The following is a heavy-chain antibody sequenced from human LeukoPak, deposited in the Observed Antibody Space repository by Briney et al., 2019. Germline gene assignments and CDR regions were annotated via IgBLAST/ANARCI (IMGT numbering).Heavy chain of an antibody. J-gene: IGHJ4*02. CDR3: ARDLVVGYCSGGSCYSGLYYFDY. V-gene: IGHV1-2*02. Sequence: GASVKVSCKASGYTFTGCYMHWVRQAPGQGLEWMGWINPNSGGTNYAQKFQGRVTMTRDTSISTAYMELSRLRSDDTAVYYCARDLVVGYCSGGSCYSGLYYFDYWGQGTLVTVSS. D-gene: IGHD2-15*01. CDR1: GYTFTGCY. CDR2: INPNSGGT.